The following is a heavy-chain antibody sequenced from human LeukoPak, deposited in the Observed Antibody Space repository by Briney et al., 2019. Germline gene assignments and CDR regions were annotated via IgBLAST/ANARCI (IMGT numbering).Heavy chain of an antibody. CDR3: ARMDTVTTPRGEY. J-gene: IGHJ4*02. CDR1: GYTFTGYY. Sequence: ASVKVSCKASGYTFTGYYMHWERQAPGQGLEWMGWINPNSGGTNYAQKFQGRVTMTRDTSISTAYMELSRLRSDDTAVYYCARMDTVTTPRGEYWGQGTLVTVSS. V-gene: IGHV1-2*02. CDR2: INPNSGGT. D-gene: IGHD4-17*01.